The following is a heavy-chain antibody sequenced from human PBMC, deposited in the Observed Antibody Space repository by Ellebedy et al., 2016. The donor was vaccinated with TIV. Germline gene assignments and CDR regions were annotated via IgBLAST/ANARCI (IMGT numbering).Heavy chain of an antibody. CDR1: GGSFTGYY. D-gene: IGHD6-19*01. CDR3: AEGRSGWYYFDY. J-gene: IGHJ4*02. V-gene: IGHV4-34*01. CDR2: INQSGRA. Sequence: PETLSLTCAVYGGSFTGYYYSWIRQHPGKGLEWMGEINQSGRATYNPSLKSRVTISVDTSRNQFSLTVNSVTAADTAVYYCAEGRSGWYYFDYWGQGTLVTVSS.